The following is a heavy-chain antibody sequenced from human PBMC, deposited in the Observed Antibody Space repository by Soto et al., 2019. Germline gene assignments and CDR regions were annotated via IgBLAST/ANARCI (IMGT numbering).Heavy chain of an antibody. J-gene: IGHJ4*02. CDR3: ARTTAVPNTLRSRYFFDY. CDR2: IYYSGST. V-gene: IGHV4-31*11. D-gene: IGHD4-17*01. Sequence: SETLSLTCAVSGDSISKSGYYWSWNRQDQGKALEWIGYIYYSGSTFYNPSLKSRVSISLDTSKNQLSLKLTSVTVADTAVYYCARTTAVPNTLRSRYFFDYWGQGNMVTVYS. CDR1: GDSISKSGYY.